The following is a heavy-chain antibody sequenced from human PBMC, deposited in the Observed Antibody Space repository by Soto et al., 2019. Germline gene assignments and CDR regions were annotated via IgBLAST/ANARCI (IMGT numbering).Heavy chain of an antibody. D-gene: IGHD6-13*01. CDR3: AKSAAIYEYNYFYYYGMDV. Sequence: PGWSLRLSCAASGFTFNTYAMIWVRQAPGKGLDWVSAISGSGSSTYYADSVKGRFTISRDNSKNTLYLRMNSLRAEDTALYYCAKSAAIYEYNYFYYYGMDVWGQGTTVTASS. V-gene: IGHV3-23*01. CDR1: GFTFNTYA. J-gene: IGHJ6*02. CDR2: ISGSGSST.